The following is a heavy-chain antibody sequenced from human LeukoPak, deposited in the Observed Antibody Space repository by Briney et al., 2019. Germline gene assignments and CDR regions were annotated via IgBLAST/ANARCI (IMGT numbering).Heavy chain of an antibody. CDR1: GGSFSGYY. CDR3: AREPYYYDSSGYYPLDY. Sequence: SETLSLTCAVYGGSFSGYYWSWIRQPPGKGLEWIGEINHSGSTNYNPSLESRVTISVDTSKNQFSLKLSSVTAADTAVYYCAREPYYYDSSGYYPLDYWGQGTLVTVSS. D-gene: IGHD3-22*01. J-gene: IGHJ4*02. V-gene: IGHV4-34*01. CDR2: INHSGST.